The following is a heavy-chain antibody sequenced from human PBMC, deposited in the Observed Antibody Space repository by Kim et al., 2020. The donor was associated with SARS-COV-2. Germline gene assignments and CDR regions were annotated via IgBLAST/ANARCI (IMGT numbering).Heavy chain of an antibody. D-gene: IGHD6-19*01. J-gene: IGHJ4*02. CDR3: ASTEIAVAARGWGYYFDY. CDR1: GFTFSSYG. Sequence: GGSLRLSCAASGFTFSSYGMHWVRQAPGKGLEWVAVIWYDGSNKYYADSVKGRFTISRDNSKNTLYLQMNSLRAEDTAVYYCASTEIAVAARGWGYYFDYWGQGTLVTVSS. V-gene: IGHV3-33*01. CDR2: IWYDGSNK.